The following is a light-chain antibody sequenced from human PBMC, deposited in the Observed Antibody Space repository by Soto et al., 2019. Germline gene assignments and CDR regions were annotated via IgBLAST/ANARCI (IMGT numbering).Light chain of an antibody. J-gene: IGLJ3*02. CDR1: SSNLGAGYD. CDR2: GNR. CDR3: QAYDYSLTASV. Sequence: QSVLTQPPSVSGAPGQRVTLSCTANSSNLGAGYDVHWYKQVPGAAPKLVIFGNRNRPSGVPERFSGSKSGTSASLAITGLQAEDEADYYCQAYDYSLTASVFGGGTKLTVL. V-gene: IGLV1-40*01.